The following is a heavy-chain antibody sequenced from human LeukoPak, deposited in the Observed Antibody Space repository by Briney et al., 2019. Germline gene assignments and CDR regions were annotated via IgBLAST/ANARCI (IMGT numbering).Heavy chain of an antibody. V-gene: IGHV1-69*04. Sequence: SVKVSCKASGGTFSSYAISWVRQAPGQGLEWMGRIIPILGIANYAQKFQGRVTITADKSTSTAYMELSSLRSEDTAVYYCARDPASSGYHEQWGQGTLVTVSS. CDR1: GGTFSSYA. D-gene: IGHD3-22*01. J-gene: IGHJ4*02. CDR2: IIPILGIA. CDR3: ARDPASSGYHEQ.